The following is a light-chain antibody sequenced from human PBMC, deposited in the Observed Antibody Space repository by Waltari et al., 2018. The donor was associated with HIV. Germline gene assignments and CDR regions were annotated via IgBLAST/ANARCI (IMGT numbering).Light chain of an antibody. Sequence: VLTQSPDTLSLSPGESATLSCRASQSVSSSYLAWYQQKPGQAPRLLIYGASSRATGIPDRFSGSGSGTDFTLTISRLEPEDFAVYYCQQYGSSPWTFGQGTKVEIK. CDR2: GAS. CDR1: QSVSSSY. J-gene: IGKJ1*01. CDR3: QQYGSSPWT. V-gene: IGKV3-20*01.